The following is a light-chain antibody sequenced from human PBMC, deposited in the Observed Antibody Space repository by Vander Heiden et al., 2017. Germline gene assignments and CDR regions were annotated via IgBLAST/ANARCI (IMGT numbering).Light chain of an antibody. V-gene: IGKV3-11*01. Sequence: EIVLTQSPATLSLSPGERATLSCRASQRVSSYLAWYQQKPGQAPRLLIYDASNRATGIPARFSGSGSGTDLTLTISSREPEDFAVYYCQQRSNWPPITFGQGTRLEIK. J-gene: IGKJ5*01. CDR3: QQRSNWPPIT. CDR2: DAS. CDR1: QRVSSY.